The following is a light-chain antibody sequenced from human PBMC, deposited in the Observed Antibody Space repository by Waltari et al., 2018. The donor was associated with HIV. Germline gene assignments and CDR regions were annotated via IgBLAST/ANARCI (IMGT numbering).Light chain of an antibody. CDR1: TNDISTYNF. CDR2: EVN. V-gene: IGLV2-14*01. J-gene: IGLJ2*01. CDR3: SSYTTRASVV. Sequence: QSALTQPASVSGSPGQSITISCTGPTNDISTYNFVSWYQQSPGAAPKLIIFEVNSRPSGISARFSGSKSGDTASLTISGLQAEDEAVYFCSSYTTRASVVFGGGTKLTVL.